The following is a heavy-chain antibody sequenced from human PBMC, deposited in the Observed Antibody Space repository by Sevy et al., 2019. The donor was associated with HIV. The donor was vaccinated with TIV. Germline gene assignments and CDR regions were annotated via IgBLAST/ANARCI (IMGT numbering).Heavy chain of an antibody. Sequence: ASVKVSCKASGYTFTALDINWVRQATGQGLEWMGGMNPNTGQTDYSQRFQGRVTMTRDTSISTAYMELHSLRSDDTARYCGARGIAAGVDYWGQGTQVTVSS. CDR2: MNPNTGQT. J-gene: IGHJ4*02. CDR3: ARGIAAGVDY. V-gene: IGHV1-8*01. CDR1: GYTFTALD. D-gene: IGHD6-13*01.